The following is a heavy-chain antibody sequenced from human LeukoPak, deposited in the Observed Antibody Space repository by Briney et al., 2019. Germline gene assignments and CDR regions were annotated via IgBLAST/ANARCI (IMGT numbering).Heavy chain of an antibody. D-gene: IGHD6-13*01. CDR2: IYSGGST. Sequence: PGGSLRLSCAASGFTVSSNYMSWVRQAPGKGLEWVSVIYSGGSTYYADSVKGRFTISRDNSKNTLYLQMNSLRAEDTAVYYCARSRAAGIPYYFDYWGQGTLVTVSS. CDR3: ARSRAAGIPYYFDY. CDR1: GFTVSSNY. V-gene: IGHV3-53*01. J-gene: IGHJ4*02.